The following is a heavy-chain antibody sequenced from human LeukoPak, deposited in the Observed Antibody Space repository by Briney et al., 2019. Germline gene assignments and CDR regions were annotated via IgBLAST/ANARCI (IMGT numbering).Heavy chain of an antibody. Sequence: SETLSLTCNVSGDSPTSHFWSWIRQTPGKGPEWIGYVFHSGTTNYSPSLKSRVTISLDTSKKQFYLRLASVTAADTALYYCARRMATVTDAFDIWGRGTMVSVSS. CDR1: GDSPTSHF. CDR3: ARRMATVTDAFDI. CDR2: VFHSGTT. V-gene: IGHV4-59*08. D-gene: IGHD5-24*01. J-gene: IGHJ3*02.